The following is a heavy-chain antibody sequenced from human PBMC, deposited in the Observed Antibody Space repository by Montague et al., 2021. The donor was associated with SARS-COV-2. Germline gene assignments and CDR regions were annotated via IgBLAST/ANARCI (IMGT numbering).Heavy chain of an antibody. Sequence: SLRLSCAASGFTFSSYAMHWVRQAPGKGLEWVAVISYDGSNKYYADSVKGRFTISRDNSKNTLYLQMNSLRAEDTAVYYCASSRYSYGSAYYYYYGMDVWGQGTTVTVS. CDR3: ASSRYSYGSAYYYYYGMDV. D-gene: IGHD5-18*01. CDR1: GFTFSSYA. J-gene: IGHJ6*02. CDR2: ISYDGSNK. V-gene: IGHV3-30*04.